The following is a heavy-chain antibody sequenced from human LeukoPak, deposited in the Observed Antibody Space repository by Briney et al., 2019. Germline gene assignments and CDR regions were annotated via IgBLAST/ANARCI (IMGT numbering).Heavy chain of an antibody. CDR2: MYYSGST. V-gene: IGHV4-39*01. D-gene: IGHD3-10*01. J-gene: IGHJ4*02. Sequence: TSETLSLTCTVPGGSISSSSYYWGWIRQPPGKGLEWIGSMYYSGSTYYNPSLKSRVTISGDTSKNQFSLKLSSVTAADTAVYYCAIYNYYGSGSHFWGQGTLVTVSS. CDR3: AIYNYYGSGSHF. CDR1: GGSISSSSYY.